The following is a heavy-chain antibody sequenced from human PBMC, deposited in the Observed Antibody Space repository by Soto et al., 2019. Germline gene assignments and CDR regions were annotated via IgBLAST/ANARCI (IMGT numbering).Heavy chain of an antibody. Sequence: GGSLRLSCAASGFTFSSYAMIWVRQAPGKGLEWVSAISGSSTTTYYADSVKGRFTVSRDNAKNTLFLHLNNLRADDTAIYFCAPTRYDYGDYAVGFWGQGTLVTVSS. CDR3: APTRYDYGDYAVGF. CDR2: ISGSSTTT. CDR1: GFTFSSYA. V-gene: IGHV3-23*01. J-gene: IGHJ4*02. D-gene: IGHD4-17*01.